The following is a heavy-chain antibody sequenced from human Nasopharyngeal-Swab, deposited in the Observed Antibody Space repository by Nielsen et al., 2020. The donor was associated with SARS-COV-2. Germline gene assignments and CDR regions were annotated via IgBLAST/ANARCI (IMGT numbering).Heavy chain of an antibody. J-gene: IGHJ6*02. D-gene: IGHD3-3*01. CDR3: ARDGLDYDFWSAYFMDV. CDR2: ISSSSSYI. CDR1: GFTFNNYN. Sequence: GESLKISCAASGFTFNNYNFNWVRQAPGEGLEWVSSISSSSSYIYYADSVKGRFTISRDNAKNSLYLQMNSLRAKDTAVYYCARDGLDYDFWSAYFMDVWGQGTTVTVSS. V-gene: IGHV3-21*01.